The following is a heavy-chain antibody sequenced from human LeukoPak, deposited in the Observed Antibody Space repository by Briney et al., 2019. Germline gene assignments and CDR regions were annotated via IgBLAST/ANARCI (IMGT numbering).Heavy chain of an antibody. CDR2: ISDSGGST. CDR1: GITLSNYG. Sequence: GGSLRLSCAISGITLSNYGMSWVRQAPGKGLEWVAGISDSGGSTNHADSVKGRFTISRDNPKNTLYLQMNSLRAEDTAVYFCAKRGVVIRVFLVGFHKEAYYFESWGQGALVTVSS. CDR3: AKRGVVIRVFLVGFHKEAYYFES. J-gene: IGHJ4*02. D-gene: IGHD3-10*01. V-gene: IGHV3-23*01.